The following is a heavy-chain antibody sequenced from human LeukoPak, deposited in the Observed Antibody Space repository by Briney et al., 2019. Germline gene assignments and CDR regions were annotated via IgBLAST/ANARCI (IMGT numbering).Heavy chain of an antibody. CDR2: INWNGDSV. D-gene: IGHD5-24*01. CDR3: ATEMATIDYYYYMDV. CDR1: GFTFSSYW. V-gene: IGHV3-20*04. Sequence: GGSLRLSCTASGFTFSSYWMSWVRQAQGKGLEWVSGINWNGDSVRYADSVKGRFTISRDNAKNSLYLQMNSLRAEDTALYYCATEMATIDYYYYMDVWGKGTTVTISS. J-gene: IGHJ6*03.